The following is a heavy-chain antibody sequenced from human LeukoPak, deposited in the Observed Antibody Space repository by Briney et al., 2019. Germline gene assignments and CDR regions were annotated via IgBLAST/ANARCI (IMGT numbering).Heavy chain of an antibody. V-gene: IGHV1-69*13. CDR1: GGTFSIYA. D-gene: IGHD2-15*01. CDR3: ARDRAGYCSGGSCYGYYYGMDV. CDR2: IIPIFDTA. Sequence: SVTVSCKASGGTFSIYAISWVRQAPGQGLEWMGGIIPIFDTANYAQKFQGRVTITANESTSTAYMELSSLRSEDTAVYYCARDRAGYCSGGSCYGYYYGMDVWGQGTTVTVSS. J-gene: IGHJ6*02.